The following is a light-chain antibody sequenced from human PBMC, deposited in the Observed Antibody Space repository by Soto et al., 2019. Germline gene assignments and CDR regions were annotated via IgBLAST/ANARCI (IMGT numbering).Light chain of an antibody. CDR1: SSDVGGYTY. CDR3: SSYSSSSTLV. CDR2: EVS. J-gene: IGLJ1*01. Sequence: QSALAQPASVSGSPGQSITIACTGTSSDVGGYTYVSWLQQHPGKAPKLMISEVSNRPSGVSNRFSASKSGNTASLTISGLQSEDEATYYCSSYSSSSTLVFGTGTKVT. V-gene: IGLV2-14*01.